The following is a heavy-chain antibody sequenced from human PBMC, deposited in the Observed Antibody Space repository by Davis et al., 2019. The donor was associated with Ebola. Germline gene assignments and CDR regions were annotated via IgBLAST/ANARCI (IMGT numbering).Heavy chain of an antibody. CDR2: INHSGGR. D-gene: IGHD1-26*01. CDR1: GGSLRGNY. Sequence: SETLSLTCAVYGGSLRGNYWSWIRQSPGKGLEWIGEINHSGGRNYNPSLKSRLTISVDTSKNQFSLKLSSVSAADTAVYYCARRRLSFEAIDYWGQGTLVTVSS. V-gene: IGHV4-34*01. J-gene: IGHJ4*02. CDR3: ARRRLSFEAIDY.